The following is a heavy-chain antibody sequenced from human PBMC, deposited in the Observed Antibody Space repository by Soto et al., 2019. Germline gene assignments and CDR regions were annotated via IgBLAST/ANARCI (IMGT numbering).Heavy chain of an antibody. J-gene: IGHJ4*02. CDR3: ARGSVVVFDY. CDR1: GGSISSGGYS. Sequence: SETLSLTCAVSGGSISSGGYSWSWIRHPPGKGLEWIGYIYHSGSTYYNPSLKSRVTISVDRSKNQFSLKLSSVTAADTAVYYCARGSVVVFDYWGEGTLITVSS. CDR2: IYHSGST. D-gene: IGHD2-15*01. V-gene: IGHV4-30-2*01.